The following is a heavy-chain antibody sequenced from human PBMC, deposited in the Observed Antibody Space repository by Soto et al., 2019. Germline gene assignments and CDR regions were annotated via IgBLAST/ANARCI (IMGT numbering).Heavy chain of an antibody. Sequence: SETLSLTCAVYGGSFSGDCWSWIRQPPGKGLEWIGEINHSGSTNYNPSLKSRVTISVDTSKNQFSLKLSSVTAADTAVYYCARGRRSRGVLLLWFGEFYHWGQGTLVTVSS. D-gene: IGHD3-10*01. CDR1: GGSFSGDC. CDR2: INHSGST. J-gene: IGHJ4*02. CDR3: ARGRRSRGVLLLWFGEFYH. V-gene: IGHV4-34*01.